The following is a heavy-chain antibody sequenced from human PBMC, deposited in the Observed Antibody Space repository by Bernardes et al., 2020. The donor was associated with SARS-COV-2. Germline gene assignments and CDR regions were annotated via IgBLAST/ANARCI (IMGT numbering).Heavy chain of an antibody. CDR3: AKVREYGIVGVTTDY. Sequence: GGSLRLSCAASGFTFNNYAMHWVRQAPGKGLEWVSGISWTSGSIGYADSVKGRFTISRDNSKNTLYLQMNSLRAEDTAVYYCAKVREYGIVGVTTDYWGQGTLVTVSS. CDR2: ISWTSGSI. J-gene: IGHJ4*02. D-gene: IGHD1-26*01. CDR1: GFTFNNYA. V-gene: IGHV3-9*01.